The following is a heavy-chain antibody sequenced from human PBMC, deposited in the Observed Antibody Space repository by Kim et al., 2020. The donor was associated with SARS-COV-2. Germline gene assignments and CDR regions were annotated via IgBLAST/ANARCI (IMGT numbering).Heavy chain of an antibody. Sequence: AYNGKTTYAQELQGRVTMTTDTPTSTAYMELRNLRSDDTAVYYCARRDGPDYWGQGTLVTVSS. V-gene: IGHV1-18*01. J-gene: IGHJ4*02. CDR2: AYNGKT. D-gene: IGHD2-8*01. CDR3: ARRDGPDY.